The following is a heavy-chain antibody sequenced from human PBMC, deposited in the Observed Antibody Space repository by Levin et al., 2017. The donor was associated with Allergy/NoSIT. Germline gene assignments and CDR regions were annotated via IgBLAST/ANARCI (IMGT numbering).Heavy chain of an antibody. CDR2: INPSDGST. Sequence: ASVKVSCKASGYTFTSYSMHWVRQAPGQGLEWMGMINPSDGSTSYVQKFQGRVSMTTDTSTTTVYMELSGLRSEDTAVYYCARRVDTSSWSNLNWFDPWGQGTPVTVSS. CDR3: ARRVDTSSWSNLNWFDP. D-gene: IGHD6-13*01. CDR1: GYTFTSYS. V-gene: IGHV1-46*01. J-gene: IGHJ5*02.